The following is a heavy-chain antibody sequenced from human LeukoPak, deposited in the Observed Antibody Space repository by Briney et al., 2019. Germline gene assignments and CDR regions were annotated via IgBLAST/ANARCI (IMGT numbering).Heavy chain of an antibody. CDR1: GYSFTGYY. Sequence: ASMKVSCKASGYSFTGYYMHWVRQPPGRGLEWMGCINPNSGGTDYAQKFQGRVTMTRDTSISTAYMELSRLTSDDTAVYYCAGLSGYDPYYFDYWGQGTLVAVSS. CDR3: AGLSGYDPYYFDY. D-gene: IGHD5-12*01. CDR2: INPNSGGT. J-gene: IGHJ4*02. V-gene: IGHV1-2*02.